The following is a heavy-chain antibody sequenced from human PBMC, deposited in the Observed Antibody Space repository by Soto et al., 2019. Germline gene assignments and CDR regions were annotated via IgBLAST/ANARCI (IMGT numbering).Heavy chain of an antibody. Sequence: QVHLQESGPGQVKPSETLSLICTVSGGSVNSDTFYWSWIRQPPGRGLEWIGYIYYTGSTNYNPSLKSRVTISIDTSRNQFSLKQSSVTAADTAVYYCAREFSNSPEAFDSWGQGSLVTVSS. CDR3: AREFSNSPEAFDS. V-gene: IGHV4-61*01. J-gene: IGHJ4*02. CDR2: IYYTGST. CDR1: GGSVNSDTFY. D-gene: IGHD6-6*01.